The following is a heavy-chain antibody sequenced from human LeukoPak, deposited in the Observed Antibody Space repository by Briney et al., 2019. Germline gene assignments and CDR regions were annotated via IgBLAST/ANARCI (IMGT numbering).Heavy chain of an antibody. Sequence: ASVTLSCKASGYTVTSYGISWVRQPPGQGLEWMGWSSAYNGNPNYAQTIQGRVTMTTDTSTSTAYMELRSLRSDDTAVYYCAIYRIAVAVEYYFDYWGQGTLVTVSS. J-gene: IGHJ4*02. V-gene: IGHV1-18*01. CDR1: GYTVTSYG. D-gene: IGHD6-19*01. CDR3: AIYRIAVAVEYYFDY. CDR2: SSAYNGNP.